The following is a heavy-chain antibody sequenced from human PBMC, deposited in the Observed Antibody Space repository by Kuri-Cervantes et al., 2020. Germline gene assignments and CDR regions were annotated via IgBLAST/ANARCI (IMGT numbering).Heavy chain of an antibody. J-gene: IGHJ4*02. Sequence: SETLSLTCTVSGGSISSSSYYWGWIRQPPGKGLEWIGYIYYSGSTNYNPSLKNRVTISVDTSKNQFSLKLSSVTAADTAVYYCARDLGAYHHYFDYWGQGTLVTVSS. CDR3: ARDLGAYHHYFDY. V-gene: IGHV4-61*01. CDR2: IYYSGST. D-gene: IGHD1-26*01. CDR1: GGSISSSSYY.